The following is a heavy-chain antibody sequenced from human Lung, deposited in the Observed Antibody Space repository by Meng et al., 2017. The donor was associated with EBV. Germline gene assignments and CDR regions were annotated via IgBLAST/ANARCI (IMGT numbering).Heavy chain of an antibody. CDR3: ARDGGDDYGDYTFDP. CDR2: IYHSGST. J-gene: IGHJ5*02. D-gene: IGHD4-17*01. Sequence: VQLQESGPGLVNPSGTLSLTCAVSGGSSSRSNWWSWVRQPPGKGLEWIGEIYHSGSTNYNPSLKSRVTISVDKSKNQFSLKLSSVTAADTAVYYCARDGGDDYGDYTFDPWGQGTLVTVSS. CDR1: GGSSSRSNW. V-gene: IGHV4-4*02.